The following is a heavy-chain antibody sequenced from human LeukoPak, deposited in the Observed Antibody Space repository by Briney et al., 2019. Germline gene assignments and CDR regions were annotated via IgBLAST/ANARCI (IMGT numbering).Heavy chain of an antibody. CDR1: GYIFSSYW. V-gene: IGHV5-51*01. J-gene: IGHJ3*02. D-gene: IGHD2-2*01. CDR2: IYPGDSDT. CDR3: GRIGCSSALCYHAAFDM. Sequence: GESLKISCKGSGYIFSSYWIGWVRPMPGKGLGWMGIIYPGDSDTTYSPSFQGQVSISVDKSISTAYLQWSSLKASDSAMYYCGRIGCSSALCYHAAFDMWGQGTMVTVSS.